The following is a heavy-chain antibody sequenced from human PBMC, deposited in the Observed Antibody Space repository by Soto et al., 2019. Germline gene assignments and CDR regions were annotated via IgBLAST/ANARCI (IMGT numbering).Heavy chain of an antibody. CDR2: IWYDGSNK. V-gene: IGHV3-33*08. D-gene: IGHD3-22*01. J-gene: IGHJ4*02. CDR3: ARAGFITVSGSPRADY. Sequence: VGSLRLSCAASGFTFNSYGMHWVRQAPGKGLEWVAVIWYDGSNKYYADSVKGRFTISRDNSKNTLYLQMNSLRAEDTAVYYCARAGFITVSGSPRADYWGQGTLVTVSS. CDR1: GFTFNSYG.